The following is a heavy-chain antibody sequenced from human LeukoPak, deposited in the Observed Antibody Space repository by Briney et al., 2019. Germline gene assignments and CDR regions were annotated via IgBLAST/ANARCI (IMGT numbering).Heavy chain of an antibody. CDR2: INSSGGGT. Sequence: GASVKVSCKASGYSFTSFYIHWVRRAPGQGLEWMGIINSSGGGTSYAQKFQDRVTVTRDTSTRTVYMELSSLRSEDTAVYYCAILRGEPQDYWGQGTLVTVSS. CDR1: GYSFTSFY. D-gene: IGHD1-26*01. CDR3: AILRGEPQDY. J-gene: IGHJ4*02. V-gene: IGHV1-46*01.